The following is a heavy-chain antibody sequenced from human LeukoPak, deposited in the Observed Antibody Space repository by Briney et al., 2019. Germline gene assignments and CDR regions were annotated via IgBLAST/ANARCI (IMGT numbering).Heavy chain of an antibody. V-gene: IGHV1-18*01. CDR1: GYTFTSYG. J-gene: IGHJ5*02. Sequence: ASVKVSCKASGYTFTSYGISWVRQAPGQGLEWMGWISGYSGNTNYAQKLQGRVTMTTDTSTSTAYMGLRSLRSDDTAVYYCAREGPGWQWHGNWFDPWGQGTLVTVSS. CDR2: ISGYSGNT. D-gene: IGHD6-19*01. CDR3: AREGPGWQWHGNWFDP.